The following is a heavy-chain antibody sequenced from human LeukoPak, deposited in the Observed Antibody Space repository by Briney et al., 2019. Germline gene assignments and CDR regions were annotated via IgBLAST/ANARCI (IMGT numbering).Heavy chain of an antibody. D-gene: IGHD3-22*01. CDR3: ARVKGDYYDSSGYYYLHY. J-gene: IGHJ4*02. CDR2: IHTSGST. V-gene: IGHV4-4*07. Sequence: SETLSLTCTVSGGSISSYYWSWIRQPAGKGLEWIGRIHTSGSTNYNPSLKSRVTMSVDTSKNQFSLKLSSVTAADTAVYYCARVKGDYYDSSGYYYLHYWGQGALVTVSS. CDR1: GGSISSYY.